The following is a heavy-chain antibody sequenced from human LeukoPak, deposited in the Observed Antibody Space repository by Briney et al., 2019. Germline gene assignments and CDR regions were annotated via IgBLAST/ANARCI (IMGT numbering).Heavy chain of an antibody. D-gene: IGHD1-1*01. CDR2: ISSSSSYI. CDR1: GFTFSSYS. Sequence: GGSLRLSCAASGFTFSSYSMNWVRQAPGKGLEWVSSISSSSSYIYYAVSVKGRFTISRDNAKNSLYLQMNSLRAEDTAVYYCARQGTHDAFDIWGQGTMVTVSS. V-gene: IGHV3-21*01. CDR3: ARQGTHDAFDI. J-gene: IGHJ3*02.